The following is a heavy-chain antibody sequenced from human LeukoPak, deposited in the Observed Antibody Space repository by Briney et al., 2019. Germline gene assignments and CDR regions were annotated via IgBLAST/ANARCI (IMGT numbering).Heavy chain of an antibody. Sequence: GSLRLSCAASGFTFSSYSMNWVRQAPGKGLEWVSYISSSSSTIYYADSVKGRFTISRDNAKNSLYLQMNSLRAKDTAVYYCARRSVVVVPAAIYAFDIWGQGTMVTVSS. CDR2: ISSSSSTI. CDR1: GFTFSSYS. V-gene: IGHV3-48*04. CDR3: ARRSVVVVPAAIYAFDI. D-gene: IGHD2-2*01. J-gene: IGHJ3*02.